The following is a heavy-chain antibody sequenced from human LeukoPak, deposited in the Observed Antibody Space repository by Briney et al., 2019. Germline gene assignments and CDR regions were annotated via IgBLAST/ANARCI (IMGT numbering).Heavy chain of an antibody. CDR3: AREYSSGWHDY. D-gene: IGHD6-19*01. Sequence: PGGSLRLSCAASGFTFSSYAMHWVRQAPGKGLEWVAVISYDGSNKYYADSVKGRFTISRDNSKNTLYLQMNSLRAEDTAVYCCAREYSSGWHDYWGQGTLVTVSS. CDR1: GFTFSSYA. J-gene: IGHJ4*02. CDR2: ISYDGSNK. V-gene: IGHV3-30-3*01.